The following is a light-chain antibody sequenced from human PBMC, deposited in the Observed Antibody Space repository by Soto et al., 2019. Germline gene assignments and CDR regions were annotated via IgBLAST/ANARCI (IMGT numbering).Light chain of an antibody. CDR1: HSVPTNY. CDR3: QQSVRWHLN. Sequence: EIVLTQSPGTLSLSPGERVTLSCRASHSVPTNYLAWYQQKPGQSPRLLIYGASTRATGIPARFSGSGSGTEFTLTISSLQSEDFEVYYCQQSVRWHLNFGGGTKVNI. CDR2: GAS. V-gene: IGKV3-15*01. J-gene: IGKJ4*01.